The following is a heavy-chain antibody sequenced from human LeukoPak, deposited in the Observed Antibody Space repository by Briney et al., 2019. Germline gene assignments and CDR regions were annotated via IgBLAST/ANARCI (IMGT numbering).Heavy chain of an antibody. Sequence: PSETLSLTCSVSGDSISSSYYWSWIRQSPGKGLEWIGSIYYNGNTYYNSPLKSRLTIALDTSRNQFSLKLTSVTAADTAVYFCARHRKVDTAGDYWGQGTLVTVSS. V-gene: IGHV4-39*01. J-gene: IGHJ4*02. CDR2: IYYNGNT. CDR1: GDSISSSYY. CDR3: ARHRKVDTAGDY. D-gene: IGHD5-18*01.